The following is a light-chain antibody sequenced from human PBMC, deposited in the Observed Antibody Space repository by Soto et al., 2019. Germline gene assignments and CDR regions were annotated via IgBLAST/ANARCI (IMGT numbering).Light chain of an antibody. J-gene: IGKJ1*01. Sequence: DIVMTQSPLSLPVTPGEPASISCRSSQSLLHSNGYNYLDWYLQKPGQSPQLLTYLGSNRASGVLDRFSGSGSSTDFTMKIRRVDSQDVEVYYCTDALRAPGTFGQGTKVEI. CDR2: LGS. V-gene: IGKV2-28*01. CDR3: TDALRAPGT. CDR1: QSLLHSNGYNY.